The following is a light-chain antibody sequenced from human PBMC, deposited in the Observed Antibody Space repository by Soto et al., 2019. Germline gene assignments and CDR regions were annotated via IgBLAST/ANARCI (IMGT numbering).Light chain of an antibody. J-gene: IGKJ5*01. Sequence: DIQMTQSPSTLSASVGDRVTVTCRASQGISNYLAWYQQKPGKVPKLLIYAASTLQSGVPSRFSGSGSGTDFTLTISSLQPEDVATYYCQNYNKAPITFCQGTRLEIK. CDR1: QGISNY. V-gene: IGKV1-27*01. CDR2: AAS. CDR3: QNYNKAPIT.